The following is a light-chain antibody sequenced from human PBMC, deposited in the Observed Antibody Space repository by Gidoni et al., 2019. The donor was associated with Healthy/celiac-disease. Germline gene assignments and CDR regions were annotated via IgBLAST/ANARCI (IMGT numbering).Light chain of an antibody. V-gene: IGLV2-14*01. CDR3: SSYTSSSTLVV. CDR2: EVS. CDR1: SSDVGGYNY. J-gene: IGLJ2*01. Sequence: QSALTQPASVSVSPGQSITISCTGTSSDVGGYNYASWYQQHPGKAPKLMIYEVSNRPSGVSNRFSGSKPGNTASLTISGLQAEDEADYYCSSYTSSSTLVVFGGGTKLTVL.